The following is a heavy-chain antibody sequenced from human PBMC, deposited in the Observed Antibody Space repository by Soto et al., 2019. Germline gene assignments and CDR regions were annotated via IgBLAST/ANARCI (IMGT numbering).Heavy chain of an antibody. V-gene: IGHV3-23*01. J-gene: IGHJ4*02. CDR2: ISGSGGST. D-gene: IGHD2-2*01. Sequence: EVQMLESGGGLVEPGGSLRLSCVASGVTTSSYAMSWVRQAPGKGLEWVSAISGSGGSTYYADSVKGRFSISRGDSKNTLYLQMNSLRAEDTAVYYCAKGHCSSISCPVDFWGQGTLVTVSS. CDR3: AKGHCSSISCPVDF. CDR1: GVTTSSYA.